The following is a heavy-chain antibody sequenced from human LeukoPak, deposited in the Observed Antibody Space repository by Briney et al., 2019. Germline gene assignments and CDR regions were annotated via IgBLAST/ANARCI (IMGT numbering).Heavy chain of an antibody. Sequence: GGSLRLSCAASGFTFSSYAMSWVRQAPGKGLEWVSAISGSRGSTYYADSVKGRFTISRDNSKNTLYLQMNSLRAEDTAVYYCAKVDGVYSSSLTFDYWGQGTLVTVSS. V-gene: IGHV3-23*01. J-gene: IGHJ4*02. CDR2: ISGSRGST. D-gene: IGHD6-13*01. CDR3: AKVDGVYSSSLTFDY. CDR1: GFTFSSYA.